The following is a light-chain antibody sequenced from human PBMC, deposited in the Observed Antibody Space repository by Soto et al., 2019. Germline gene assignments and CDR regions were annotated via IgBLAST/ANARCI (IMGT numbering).Light chain of an antibody. CDR1: QGISSY. Sequence: AIRMTHSPSSLSESTGDRVTITCRAGQGISSYLAWYQQKPGKAPKLLIYAASTLQSGVPSRFSGSGSGTDFTLTISCLQSEDFATYYCQQYYSYPWTFGQGTKVEIK. V-gene: IGKV1-8*01. CDR2: AAS. J-gene: IGKJ1*01. CDR3: QQYYSYPWT.